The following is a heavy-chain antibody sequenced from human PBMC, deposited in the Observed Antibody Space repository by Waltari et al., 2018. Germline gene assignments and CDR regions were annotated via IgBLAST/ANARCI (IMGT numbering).Heavy chain of an antibody. CDR1: GGTFSSYA. V-gene: IGHV1-69*05. Sequence: QVQLVQSGAEVKKPGASVKVSCTPSGGTFSSYAISWVRQAPGQGLEWMGGIIPIFGTANAAQKFQGRGTIATDESTSTAYMELSSLRSEDTAVYYWARELGECSGGSCYSVGWFDPWGQGTLVTVSS. J-gene: IGHJ5*02. CDR3: ARELGECSGGSCYSVGWFDP. CDR2: IIPIFGTA. D-gene: IGHD2-15*01.